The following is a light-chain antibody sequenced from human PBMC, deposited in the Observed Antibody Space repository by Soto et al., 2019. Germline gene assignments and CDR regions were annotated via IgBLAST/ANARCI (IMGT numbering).Light chain of an antibody. V-gene: IGKV3-11*01. Sequence: EIVLTQSPATLSLSPGERSTLSCRDSQSVRNFLAWYQPTPGQAPRLLIYDASNRATGIPVRFSGSGSGTDFTLTISSLEPEDFGLYYCQQRSDWFTFGQGTRLEIK. CDR1: QSVRNF. CDR3: QQRSDWFT. J-gene: IGKJ5*01. CDR2: DAS.